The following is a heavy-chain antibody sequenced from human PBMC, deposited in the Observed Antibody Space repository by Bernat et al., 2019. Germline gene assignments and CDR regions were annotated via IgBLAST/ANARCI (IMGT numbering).Heavy chain of an antibody. J-gene: IGHJ4*02. Sequence: EVQLLESGGGLVQPGGSLRLSCAASGFTFSTYAMSWVRQAPGKGLEWVSAFVGSGSSTYYADSVKGRFTISRDNSKNTLYLQMNSLRAEDTAVYYCARGYGAVAGKTGDHWGQGTLVTVSS. V-gene: IGHV3-23*01. CDR2: FVGSGSST. CDR3: ARGYGAVAGKTGDH. CDR1: GFTFSTYA. D-gene: IGHD6-19*01.